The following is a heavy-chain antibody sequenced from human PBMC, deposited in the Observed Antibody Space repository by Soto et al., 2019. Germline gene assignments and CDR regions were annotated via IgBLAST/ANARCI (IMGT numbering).Heavy chain of an antibody. Sequence: SETLSLTCTVSGGSISSYYWSWIRQPPGKGLEWIGYIYYSGSTNYNPSLKSRIAMTVDTSQNQFSLKLSSVTAADSAVYFCARDVDSTILKPNDAFGIWGQGSMVTVSS. CDR2: IYYSGST. D-gene: IGHD5-18*01. CDR3: ARDVDSTILKPNDAFGI. J-gene: IGHJ3*02. CDR1: GGSISSYY. V-gene: IGHV4-59*12.